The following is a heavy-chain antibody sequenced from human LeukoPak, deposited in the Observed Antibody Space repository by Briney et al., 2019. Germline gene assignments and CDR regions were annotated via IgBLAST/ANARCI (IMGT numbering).Heavy chain of an antibody. D-gene: IGHD6-13*01. CDR1: GFTFARHA. Sequence: PGGSLRLSCAGSGFTFARHALTWVRQAPGMGLEWVSTISGGGGSTHYADSVKGRFTISRDNSKDTVLLQMNNLRAEDTAIYYCAREGGSCTSNSCSDYFDYWGQGTLVTVSP. CDR2: ISGGGGST. CDR3: AREGGSCTSNSCSDYFDY. V-gene: IGHV3-23*01. J-gene: IGHJ4*02.